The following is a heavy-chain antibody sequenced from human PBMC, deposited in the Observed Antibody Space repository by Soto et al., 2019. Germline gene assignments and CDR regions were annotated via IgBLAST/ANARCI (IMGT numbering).Heavy chain of an antibody. J-gene: IGHJ5*02. CDR1: GFSLSVYGVR. CDR3: AHTKDSSGFLTS. CDR2: IHWNDDK. Sequence: NPTQTLTLTCSFSGFSLSVYGVRVIWFRQPPGETLEWLALIHWNDDKRYSPYLKSRLTITKDTSKNQVVLTLTNLDPLDTGTYFCAHTKDSSGFLTSWGQGILVTVSS. D-gene: IGHD3-22*01. V-gene: IGHV2-5*01.